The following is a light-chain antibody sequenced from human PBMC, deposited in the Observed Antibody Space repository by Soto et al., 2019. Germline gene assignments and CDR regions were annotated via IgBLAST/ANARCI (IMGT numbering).Light chain of an antibody. V-gene: IGKV3-20*01. CDR1: QSVSSNY. J-gene: IGKJ1*01. Sequence: EIVLTQSPGTLSLSPGERATLSCRASQSVSSNYLALAWYQQKPGQAPRLLIYGASSRATGIPDRFSGSGSGTDFTLTISRLEPEDFAVYYCHQYGSSPWTFGQGTKVEIK. CDR3: HQYGSSPWT. CDR2: GAS.